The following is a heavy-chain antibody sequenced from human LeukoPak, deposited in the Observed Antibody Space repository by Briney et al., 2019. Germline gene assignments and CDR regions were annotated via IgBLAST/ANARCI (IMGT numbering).Heavy chain of an antibody. J-gene: IGHJ5*02. CDR2: INPSGGST. D-gene: IGHD2-2*01. CDR3: ARRTTSNNWFDP. Sequence: ASVKVSCKASGYSFTSYSMHWVRQAPGQGLEWMGTINPSGGSTGYAQKFQDRVTMTRDTSTSTVYMELSSLRSEDTAVYYCARRTTSNNWFDPWGQGTLVTVSS. V-gene: IGHV1-46*01. CDR1: GYSFTSYS.